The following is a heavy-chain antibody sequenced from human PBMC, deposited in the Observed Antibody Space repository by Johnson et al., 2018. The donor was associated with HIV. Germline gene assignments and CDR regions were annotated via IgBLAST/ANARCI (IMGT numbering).Heavy chain of an antibody. CDR2: ISYDGSNK. CDR1: GFTFSSYA. V-gene: IGHV3-30*04. Sequence: QVQLMESGGDLVQPGGSLRLSCAASGFTFSSYAMHWVRQAPGKGLEWVAVISYDGSNKYYADSVKGRFTISRANSKNTLYLQMNSLRAEDTAVYFCAKDLKGRWLQYGGLDIWGQGTTVTVSP. CDR3: AKDLKGRWLQYGGLDI. D-gene: IGHD5-24*01. J-gene: IGHJ3*02.